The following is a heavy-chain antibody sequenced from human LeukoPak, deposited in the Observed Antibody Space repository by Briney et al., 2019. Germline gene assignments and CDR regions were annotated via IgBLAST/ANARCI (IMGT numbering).Heavy chain of an antibody. CDR1: GFTFIDYY. CDR3: ASGRAARHFDY. CDR2: ISSSGSTI. J-gene: IGHJ4*02. V-gene: IGHV3-11*04. D-gene: IGHD6-6*01. Sequence: GGSLRLSCAASGFTFIDYYMSWIRQAPGKGLEGVSYISSSGSTIYYADSVRGRFTISRDNAKNSLYLQMNSLRAEDTAVYYCASGRAARHFDYWGQGTLVTVSS.